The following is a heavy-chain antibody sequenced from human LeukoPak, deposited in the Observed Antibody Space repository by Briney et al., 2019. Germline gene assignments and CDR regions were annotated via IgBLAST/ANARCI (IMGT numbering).Heavy chain of an antibody. CDR3: ARDLFISLVPAAIMPWQGIDY. Sequence: PGGSLRLSCAASGFTFSSYAMHWVRQAPGKGLEWVAVISYDGSNKYYPDSVKGRFTISRDNSKNTLYLQMNSLRAEDTAVYYCARDLFISLVPAAIMPWQGIDYWGQGTLVTVSS. CDR1: GFTFSSYA. CDR2: ISYDGSNK. V-gene: IGHV3-30-3*01. J-gene: IGHJ4*02. D-gene: IGHD2-2*01.